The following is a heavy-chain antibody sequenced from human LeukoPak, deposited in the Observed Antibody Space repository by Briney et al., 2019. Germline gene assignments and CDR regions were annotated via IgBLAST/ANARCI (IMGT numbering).Heavy chain of an antibody. Sequence: GGSLRLSCTASGFTLSNYWMSWVRQTPEKGLEWVANIKQDESEKVYVDSVKGRFTISRDNAKSSLYLQMSGLRADDTAVYYCARDPYSSTWSYGMDIWGQGTTVTVSS. CDR3: ARDPYSSTWSYGMDI. V-gene: IGHV3-7*05. CDR2: IKQDESEK. D-gene: IGHD6-13*01. CDR1: GFTLSNYW. J-gene: IGHJ6*02.